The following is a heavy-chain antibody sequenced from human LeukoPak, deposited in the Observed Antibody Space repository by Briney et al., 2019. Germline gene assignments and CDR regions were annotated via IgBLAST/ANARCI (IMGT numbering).Heavy chain of an antibody. CDR2: INHSGST. Sequence: SETLSLTCAVYSGSFSGYYWSWIRQPPGKGLEWIGEINHSGSTNYNPSLKSRVTISVDTSKNQFSLKLSSVTAADTAVYYCARGDIVVVPAAIGFDYWGQGTLVTVSS. V-gene: IGHV4-34*01. CDR3: ARGDIVVVPAAIGFDY. D-gene: IGHD2-2*01. CDR1: SGSFSGYY. J-gene: IGHJ4*02.